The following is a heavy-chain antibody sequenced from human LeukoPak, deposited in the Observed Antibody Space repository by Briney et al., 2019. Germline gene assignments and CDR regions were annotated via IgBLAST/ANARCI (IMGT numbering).Heavy chain of an antibody. CDR1: GFTFRRYW. J-gene: IGHJ5*01. CDR2: IKRDGNEK. D-gene: IGHD3-10*01. CDR3: AKEGAYPIITYDS. V-gene: IGHV3-7*01. Sequence: GGSLRLSCAASGFTFRRYWMNWVRQAPGKGLEWVANIKRDGNEKNYVDSVKGRFSISRDNAKNSLYLQMDSLRAEDTAVYYCAKEGAYPIITYDSWGQGALVTVSS.